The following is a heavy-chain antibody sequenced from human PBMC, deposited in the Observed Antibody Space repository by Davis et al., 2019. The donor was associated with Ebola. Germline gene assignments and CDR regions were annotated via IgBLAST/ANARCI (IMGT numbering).Heavy chain of an antibody. CDR2: IHPAESDT. CDR3: ANPLTQRSTWSYFDY. J-gene: IGHJ4*02. V-gene: IGHV5-51*01. Sequence: EYLITYCKCSGYSDTSYWIGAVRQLHGKSRERMGIIHPAESDTRYSPSFEGQVTISADKSISTAYLQWSSLKASDTTIYYCANPLTQRSTWSYFDYWDQGTLVTVSS. D-gene: IGHD6-13*01. CDR1: GYSDTSYW.